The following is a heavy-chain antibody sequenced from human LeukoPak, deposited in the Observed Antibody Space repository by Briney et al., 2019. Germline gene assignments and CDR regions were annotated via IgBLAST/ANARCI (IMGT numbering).Heavy chain of an antibody. CDR3: ARAVHNPPRRYAFDI. J-gene: IGHJ3*02. CDR1: GYTFTSYA. D-gene: IGHD6-6*01. V-gene: IGHV1-46*01. Sequence: GASVKVSCKASGYTFTSYAMNWVRQAPGQGLAWMGIINPSGGSTSYAQKFQGRVTMTRDMSTSTVYMELSSLRSEDTAVYYCARAVHNPPRRYAFDIWGQGTMVTVSS. CDR2: INPSGGST.